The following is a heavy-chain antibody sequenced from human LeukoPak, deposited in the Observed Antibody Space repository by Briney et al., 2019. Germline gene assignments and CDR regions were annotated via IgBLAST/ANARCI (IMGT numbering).Heavy chain of an antibody. J-gene: IGHJ5*02. D-gene: IGHD6-19*01. V-gene: IGHV1-2*02. CDR2: INPNSGGT. CDR3: ARSIAVAGIIWFDP. CDR1: GYTFTGYY. Sequence: ASVKVSCKASGYTFTGYYMHWVRQAPGRGLEWMGWINPNSGGTNYAQKFRGRVTMTRDTSISTAYMELSRLRSDDTAVYYCARSIAVAGIIWFDPWGQGTLVTVSS.